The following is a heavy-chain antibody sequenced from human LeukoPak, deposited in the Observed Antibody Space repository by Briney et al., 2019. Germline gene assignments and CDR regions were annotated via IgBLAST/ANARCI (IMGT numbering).Heavy chain of an antibody. CDR2: INPNSGGT. D-gene: IGHD6-19*01. CDR1: RYTFTGYY. Sequence: ASVKVSCKASRYTFTGYYMHWVRQAPGQGLEWMGRINPNSGGTNYAQKFQGRVTMTRDTSISTAYMELSRLRYDDTAVYYCARSIAVAGRDYWGQGTLVTVSS. J-gene: IGHJ4*02. CDR3: ARSIAVAGRDY. V-gene: IGHV1-2*06.